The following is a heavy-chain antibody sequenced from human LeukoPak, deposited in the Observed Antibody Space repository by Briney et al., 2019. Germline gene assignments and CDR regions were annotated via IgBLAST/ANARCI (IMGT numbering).Heavy chain of an antibody. CDR3: AQGFSSGWYPN. D-gene: IGHD6-19*01. CDR1: GFSVNSFG. J-gene: IGHJ4*02. Sequence: PGGSLRLSCAVSGFSVNSFGMSWVRQAPGKGLEWISAISINGETTWYADSVKGRFIISRDSSKNALYLQLSSLRVEDTAVYYCAQGFSSGWYPNWGQGSLVSVSS. CDR2: ISINGETT. V-gene: IGHV3-23*01.